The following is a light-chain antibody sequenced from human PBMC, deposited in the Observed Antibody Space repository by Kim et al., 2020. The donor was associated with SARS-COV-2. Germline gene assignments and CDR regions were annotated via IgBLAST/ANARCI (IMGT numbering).Light chain of an antibody. Sequence: RATINCKSSQSVLYSSNNKNYLAWYQQKPGQPPKLLIYWASTRESGVPDRFSGSGSGTDFTLTISNLQAEDVAVYYCHQYYRAPRTFGPGTKVDIK. V-gene: IGKV4-1*01. CDR2: WAS. J-gene: IGKJ3*01. CDR1: QSVLYSSNNKNY. CDR3: HQYYRAPRT.